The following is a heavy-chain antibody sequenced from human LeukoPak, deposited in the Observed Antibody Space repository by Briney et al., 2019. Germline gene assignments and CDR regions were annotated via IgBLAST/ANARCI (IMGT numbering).Heavy chain of an antibody. J-gene: IGHJ5*02. CDR2: IIPIFGTA. V-gene: IGHV1-69*13. D-gene: IGHD2-15*01. Sequence: ASVKVSCKASGGTFSSYAISWVRQAPGQGLEWMGGIIPIFGTANYAQKFQGRVTITADESTSTAYMELSSLRYEDTAVYYCARDPRHCSGGSCSPPLNWFDPWGQGTLVTVSS. CDR1: GGTFSSYA. CDR3: ARDPRHCSGGSCSPPLNWFDP.